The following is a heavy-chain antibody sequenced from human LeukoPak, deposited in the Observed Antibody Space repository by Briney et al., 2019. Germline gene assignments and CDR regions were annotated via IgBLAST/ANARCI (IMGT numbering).Heavy chain of an antibody. CDR1: GGTFSSYA. D-gene: IGHD5-24*01. V-gene: IGHV1-18*01. CDR2: ISAYNGNT. CDR3: AREKQLATFDY. Sequence: GASVKVSCKASGGTFSSYAISWVRQAPGQGLEWMGWISAYNGNTNYAQKLQGRVTMTTDTSTSTAYMELRSLRSDDTAVYYCAREKQLATFDYWGQGTLVTVSS. J-gene: IGHJ4*02.